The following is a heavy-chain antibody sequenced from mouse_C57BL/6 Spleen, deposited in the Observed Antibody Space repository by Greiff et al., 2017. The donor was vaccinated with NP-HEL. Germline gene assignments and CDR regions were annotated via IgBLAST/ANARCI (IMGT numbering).Heavy chain of an antibody. CDR1: GFSLTSYG. J-gene: IGHJ1*03. D-gene: IGHD4-1*02. Sequence: QVQLKESGPGLVQPSQSLSITCTVSGFSLTSYGVHWVRQSPGKGLEWLGVIWSGGSTDYNADFISRLSISKDNSKSQVFFKMNSLQADDTAIYYWATPTGPHWYFDVWGTGTTVTVSS. CDR3: ATPTGPHWYFDV. CDR2: IWSGGST. V-gene: IGHV2-2*01.